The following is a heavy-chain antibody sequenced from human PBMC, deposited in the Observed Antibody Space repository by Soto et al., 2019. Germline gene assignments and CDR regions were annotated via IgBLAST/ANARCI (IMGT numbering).Heavy chain of an antibody. D-gene: IGHD2-15*01. J-gene: IGHJ3*02. Sequence: SETLSLTCTVSGGSISSYYWSWIRQPPGKGLEWIGYIYYSGSTNYNPSLKSRVTISVDTSKNQFSLKLSSVTAADTAVYYCGRGYCSGGSCYFDAFDIWGQGTMVTVSS. CDR1: GGSISSYY. V-gene: IGHV4-59*01. CDR3: GRGYCSGGSCYFDAFDI. CDR2: IYYSGST.